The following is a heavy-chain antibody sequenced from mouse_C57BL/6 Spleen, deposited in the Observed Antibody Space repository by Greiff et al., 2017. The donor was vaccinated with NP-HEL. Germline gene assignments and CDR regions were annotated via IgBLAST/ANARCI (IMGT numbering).Heavy chain of an antibody. CDR2: IDPENGDT. D-gene: IGHD2-1*01. V-gene: IGHV14-4*01. Sequence: EVQLQQSGAELVRPGASVKLSCTASGFNIKDDYMHWVKQRPEQGLEWIGWIDPENGDTEYASKFQGKATITADTSSNPAYLQLSSLTSEDTAVYYCTGYGNYSYYFDYWGQGTTLTVSS. CDR3: TGYGNYSYYFDY. CDR1: GFNIKDDY. J-gene: IGHJ2*01.